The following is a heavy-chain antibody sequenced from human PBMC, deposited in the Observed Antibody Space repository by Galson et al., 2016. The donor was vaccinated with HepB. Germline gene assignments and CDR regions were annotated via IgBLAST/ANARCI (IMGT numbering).Heavy chain of an antibody. CDR2: ISVHTGKT. CDR1: GYTFTSYG. CDR3: ARDWYDWNHRHGMDV. D-gene: IGHD1-1*01. V-gene: IGHV1-18*01. Sequence: SVKVSCKDTGYTFTSYGISWVRQAPGQGLEWMGWISVHTGKTNYAQRLQGTGTMTTDTSTSTAYMELRGLRSEDTAVYYCARDWYDWNHRHGMDVWGQGTTVTVSS. J-gene: IGHJ6*02.